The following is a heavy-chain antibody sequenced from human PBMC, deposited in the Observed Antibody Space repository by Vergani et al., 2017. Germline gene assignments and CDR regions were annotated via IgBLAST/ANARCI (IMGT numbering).Heavy chain of an antibody. CDR1: GFTVSSNY. CDR3: ASSKHPGTFDY. D-gene: IGHD2-2*01. CDR2: IYSGGST. J-gene: IGHJ4*02. V-gene: IGHV3-66*01. Sequence: EVQVVETGGGLVQPGGSLRLSCAASGFTVSSNYMSWVRQAPGKGLEWVSVIYSGGSTSYADSVKGRFIISRDNSKNTLYLQMNSLRAEDTAVQYCASSKHPGTFDYWGQGTLVTVSS.